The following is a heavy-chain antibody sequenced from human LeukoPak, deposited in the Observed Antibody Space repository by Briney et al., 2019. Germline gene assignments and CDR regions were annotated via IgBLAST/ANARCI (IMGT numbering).Heavy chain of an antibody. J-gene: IGHJ5*02. CDR3: ARDPGTMVRVNWFDP. D-gene: IGHD3-10*01. V-gene: IGHV4-39*07. CDR2: IYYSGST. Sequence: SETLSLTCTVSGGSIRSYYWSWIRQPPGKGLEWIGSIYYSGSTYYNPSLESRVTISVDTSKNQFSLKLSSVTAADTAVYYCARDPGTMVRVNWFDPWGQGTLVTVSS. CDR1: GGSIRSYY.